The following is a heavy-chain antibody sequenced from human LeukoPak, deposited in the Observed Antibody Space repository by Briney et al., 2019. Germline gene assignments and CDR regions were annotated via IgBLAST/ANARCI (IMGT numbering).Heavy chain of an antibody. V-gene: IGHV3-23*01. Sequence: GGSLRLSCVASGFTFDSYALSWVRQAPRKGLEWVSAISGSGADTYYAASVKGRFTVSRDNSKNTLYLQMNSLRAQDTALYYCAKESSIMTFWGQGTMVTVSS. D-gene: IGHD3-16*01. J-gene: IGHJ3*01. CDR1: GFTFDSYA. CDR2: ISGSGADT. CDR3: AKESSIMTF.